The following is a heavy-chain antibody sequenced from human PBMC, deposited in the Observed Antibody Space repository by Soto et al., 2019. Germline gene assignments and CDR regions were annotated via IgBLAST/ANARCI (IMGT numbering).Heavy chain of an antibody. Sequence: EVQLVQSGAEVKKPGESLRISCKGSGYSFTSYWITWVRQMPGKGLEWMGRNDPSDSYTNSSPSFQGHVTISADKSISTAYLQWSSLKASDTAMYYCARLAMASRRGYYGMDVWGQGTTVTVSS. J-gene: IGHJ6*02. V-gene: IGHV5-10-1*01. CDR1: GYSFTSYW. D-gene: IGHD3-16*01. CDR2: NDPSDSYT. CDR3: ARLAMASRRGYYGMDV.